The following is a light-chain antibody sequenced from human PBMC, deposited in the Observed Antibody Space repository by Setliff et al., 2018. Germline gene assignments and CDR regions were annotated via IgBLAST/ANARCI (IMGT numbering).Light chain of an antibody. Sequence: QSALAQPSSVSVSPGQSITISCTGASSDVGRYNLVSWYQQHPGKAPKLMIYEVSKRPSGVSYRFSGSKSGNTASLTISGLQAADEADDYCCSYAGSSTPVVFGGGTK. CDR1: SSDVGRYNL. CDR2: EVS. CDR3: CSYAGSSTPVV. V-gene: IGLV2-23*02. J-gene: IGLJ2*01.